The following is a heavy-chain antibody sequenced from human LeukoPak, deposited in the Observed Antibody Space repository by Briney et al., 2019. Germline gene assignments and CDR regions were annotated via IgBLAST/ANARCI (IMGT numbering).Heavy chain of an antibody. CDR1: GFTFSTFA. Sequence: GGSLRLSCAASGFTFSTFAMIWVRQAPGKGLEWISYITSSSSVLFYADSVRGRFTISRDNAKNSLYLQMNNLTAEDTAVYYCVRDLAFFRSTTTLEDYWGQGTLVTVSS. CDR3: VRDLAFFRSTTTLEDY. D-gene: IGHD3-3*02. J-gene: IGHJ4*02. V-gene: IGHV3-48*01. CDR2: ITSSSSVL.